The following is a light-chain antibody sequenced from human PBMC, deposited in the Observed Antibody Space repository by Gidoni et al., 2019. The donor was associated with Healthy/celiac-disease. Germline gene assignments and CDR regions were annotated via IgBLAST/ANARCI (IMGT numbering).Light chain of an antibody. CDR1: QSISSY. CDR3: QQSYSTPLT. J-gene: IGKJ4*01. Sequence: DIQMTQPPSSLSASVGDRVPITCRASQSISSYLNWYQQKPGKAPKLLIYAASSLQSGVPSRFSGSGSGTDFTLTISSLQPEDFATYYCQQSYSTPLTFXGXTKVEIK. V-gene: IGKV1-39*01. CDR2: AAS.